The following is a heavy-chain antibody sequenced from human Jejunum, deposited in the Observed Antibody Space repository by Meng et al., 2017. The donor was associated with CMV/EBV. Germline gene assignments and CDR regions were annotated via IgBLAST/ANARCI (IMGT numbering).Heavy chain of an antibody. V-gene: IGHV4-4*02. J-gene: IGHJ4*02. D-gene: IGHD2-2*01. CDR2: VFNGAWT. CDR3: ATARRGCSGTSCYLEN. Sequence: SGFSSSSKNWWCWVRQPAGEVVERIWKVFNGAWTNYNPSLKSRLTISIDESKNELSLNLNSVTAADTAVYYCATARRGCSGTSCYLENWGQGTLVTVSS. CDR1: GFSSSSKNW.